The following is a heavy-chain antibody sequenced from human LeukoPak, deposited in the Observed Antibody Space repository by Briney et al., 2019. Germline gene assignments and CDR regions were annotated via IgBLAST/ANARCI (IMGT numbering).Heavy chain of an antibody. CDR1: GGSISSTTYY. CDR2: IYYSGST. CDR3: VRGSTLRHYQY. D-gene: IGHD3-16*01. V-gene: IGHV4-39*01. J-gene: IGHJ4*02. Sequence: SETLSLTCSVFGGSISSTTYYWVWIRRPPGKGLEWIGSIYYSGSTYYNPSLKSRTTVSVDTSKNQFSLKLSSVTAADTAVYYCVRGSTLRHYQYWGQGTLVTVSS.